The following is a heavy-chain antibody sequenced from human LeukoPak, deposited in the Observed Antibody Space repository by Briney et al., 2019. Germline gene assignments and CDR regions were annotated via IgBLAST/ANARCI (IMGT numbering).Heavy chain of an antibody. J-gene: IGHJ4*02. V-gene: IGHV3-33*01. CDR2: IWYDGSNK. CDR1: GFTFSSHG. Sequence: GRSLRLSCAASGFTFSSHGMHWVRQAPGKGLEWVAVIWYDGSNKYYADSVKGRFTISRDNSRNTVCLQMNSLRAEDTAAYYCARWGDGKRFDYWGQGTLVTVSS. D-gene: IGHD2-21*02. CDR3: ARWGDGKRFDY.